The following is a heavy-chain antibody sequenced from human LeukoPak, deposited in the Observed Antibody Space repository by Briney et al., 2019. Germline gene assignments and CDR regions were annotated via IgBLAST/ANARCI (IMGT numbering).Heavy chain of an antibody. J-gene: IGHJ4*02. CDR3: AKDLVPYSGSYYFDY. V-gene: IGHV3-23*01. CDR1: GFTFSSYA. D-gene: IGHD1-26*01. Sequence: GGSLRLSCAASGFTFSSYAMSWVRQAPGKGLEWVSAISGSGGSTYYADSVKGRFTISRDNSKNTLHLQMNSLRAEDTAVYYCAKDLVPYSGSYYFDYWGQGTLVTVSS. CDR2: ISGSGGST.